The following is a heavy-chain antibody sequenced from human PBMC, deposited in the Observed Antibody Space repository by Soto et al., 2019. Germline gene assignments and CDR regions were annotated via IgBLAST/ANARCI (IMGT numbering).Heavy chain of an antibody. J-gene: IGHJ4*02. D-gene: IGHD2-21*01. Sequence: EVQLLESGGGLVQPGGSLRLSCAASGFTFSNYAMRWVRQAPGKGLEWVAAVSGSGGAAYYADSVKGRFTISRANAKNTISLAMNCLRVDDSAFYYCAKGWRSIACDSHYFDSWGQGIRVTVSS. CDR2: VSGSGGAA. CDR3: AKGWRSIACDSHYFDS. V-gene: IGHV3-23*01. CDR1: GFTFSNYA.